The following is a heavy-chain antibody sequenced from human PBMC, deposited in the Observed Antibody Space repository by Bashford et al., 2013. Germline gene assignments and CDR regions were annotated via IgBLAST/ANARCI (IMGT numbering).Heavy chain of an antibody. J-gene: IGHJ4*02. CDR2: ISGTGGSS. D-gene: IGHD6-19*01. V-gene: IGHV3-23*01. CDR3: AKGSSGWYDYFDY. Sequence: VRQAPGKGLEWVSVISGTGGSSYYADSVKGRFTISRDKSKNTLYLQMNSLRAEDTAVYYCAKGSSGWYDYFDYVGPGNPGHRLL.